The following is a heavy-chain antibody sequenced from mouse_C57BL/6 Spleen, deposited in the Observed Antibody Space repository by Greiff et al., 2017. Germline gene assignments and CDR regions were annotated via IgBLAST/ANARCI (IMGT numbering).Heavy chain of an antibody. Sequence: DVMLVESGGGLVKPGGSLKLSCAASGFTFSDYGMHWVRQAPEKGLEWVAYISSGSSTIYYADTVKGRFTISRDNAKNTLFLQMTSLRSEDTAMYYCARQGWDHAMDYWGQGTSVTVSS. CDR1: GFTFSDYG. CDR2: ISSGSSTI. CDR3: ARQGWDHAMDY. V-gene: IGHV5-17*01. J-gene: IGHJ4*01. D-gene: IGHD3-3*01.